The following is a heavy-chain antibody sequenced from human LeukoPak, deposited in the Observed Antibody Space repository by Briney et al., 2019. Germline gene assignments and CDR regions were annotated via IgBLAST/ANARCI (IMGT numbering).Heavy chain of an antibody. CDR2: INPSGSST. Sequence: ASVTVSCKASGYSFTSHYMHWVRQAPGQGLEWVGLINPSGSSTLYAQTFQGRVTMTRDMSTTTDYMELSSLRSEDTAVYYCARDNSVGDVAWWFDPWGQGTLVTVSS. CDR1: GYSFTSHY. V-gene: IGHV1-46*01. D-gene: IGHD1-26*01. J-gene: IGHJ5*02. CDR3: ARDNSVGDVAWWFDP.